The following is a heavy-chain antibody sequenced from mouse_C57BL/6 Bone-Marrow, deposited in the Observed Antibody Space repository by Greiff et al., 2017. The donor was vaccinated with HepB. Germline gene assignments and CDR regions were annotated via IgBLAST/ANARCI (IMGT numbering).Heavy chain of an antibody. CDR2: ISYSGST. CDR1: GYSITSDY. Sequence: EVNLVESGPGLAKPSQTLSLTCSVTGYSITSDYWNWIRKFPGNKLEYMGYISYSGSTYYNPSLKSRISITRDTSKNQYYLQLNSVTTEDTATYYCARWGPRHYYGSSYHWYFDVWGTGTTVTVSS. J-gene: IGHJ1*03. V-gene: IGHV3-8*01. CDR3: ARWGPRHYYGSSYHWYFDV. D-gene: IGHD1-1*01.